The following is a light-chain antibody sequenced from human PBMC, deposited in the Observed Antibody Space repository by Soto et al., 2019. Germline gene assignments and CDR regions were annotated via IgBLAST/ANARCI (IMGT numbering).Light chain of an antibody. V-gene: IGKV1-39*01. CDR2: AAS. CDR1: QSISNS. CDR3: QQSYRA. Sequence: DIQMTQSPSSLSASVGDRVTITCRASQSISNSLNWYQQKAGKAPKLLIYAASSLQSGVPSRFSGSGSGTDFTLTISSLQPEDFATYYCQQSYRAFGQGTKVEIK. J-gene: IGKJ1*01.